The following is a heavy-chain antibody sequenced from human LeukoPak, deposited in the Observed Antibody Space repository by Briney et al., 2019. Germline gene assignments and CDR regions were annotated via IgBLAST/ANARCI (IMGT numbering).Heavy chain of an antibody. Sequence: PSETLSLTCAVYGGSFSGYYWSWIRQPPGKGLEWIGEINHSGSTNYNPSLKSRVTISVDTSKNQFSLKLSSVTAADTAVYYCARGLRGYSYGQIDYWGQGTLATVSS. J-gene: IGHJ4*02. V-gene: IGHV4-34*01. CDR3: ARGLRGYSYGQIDY. CDR2: INHSGST. CDR1: GGSFSGYY. D-gene: IGHD5-18*01.